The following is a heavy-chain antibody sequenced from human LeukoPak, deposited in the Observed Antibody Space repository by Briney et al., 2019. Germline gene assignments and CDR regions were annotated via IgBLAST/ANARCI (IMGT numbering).Heavy chain of an antibody. V-gene: IGHV4-39*01. CDR1: GGSLSTTIYH. J-gene: IGHJ6*03. Sequence: PSATLSLTCTGFGGSLSTTIYHWGWTRPPPGGGVEWSGNIDNSGSIYYNPSVKSQVTISVDTFKKQFSMALGSVTAADTALYSCATLLSPHSYCATIFHDYMDVWGKGTTVTVSS. D-gene: IGHD2-21*01. CDR2: IDNSGSI. CDR3: ATLLSPHSYCATIFHDYMDV.